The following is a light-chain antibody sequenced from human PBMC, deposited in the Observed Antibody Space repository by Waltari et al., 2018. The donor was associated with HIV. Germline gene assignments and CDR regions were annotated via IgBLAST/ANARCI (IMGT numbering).Light chain of an antibody. CDR1: QDINNY. CDR2: DAS. CDR3: QQYDKFPFT. Sequence: DIQMTQSPSSLSASVGDRVTISCQASQDINNYLHWYQQKPGKAPKLLIYDASNLEIGVPARFSGSGSGTDFTFTITSLQPEDIATYYCQQYDKFPFTFGPGTKVDVK. V-gene: IGKV1-33*01. J-gene: IGKJ3*01.